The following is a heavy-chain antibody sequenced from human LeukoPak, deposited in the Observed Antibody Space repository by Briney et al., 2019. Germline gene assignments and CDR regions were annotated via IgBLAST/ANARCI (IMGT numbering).Heavy chain of an antibody. Sequence: GRSLRLSCAASGFAFDDYAMHWVRQAPGKGLEWVSGISWNSGSIGYADSVKGRFTISRDNAKNSLYLQMNSLRAEDTALYYCAKDPRWASKYYYGSGSYYPPYFDLWGRGTLVTVSS. V-gene: IGHV3-9*01. CDR2: ISWNSGSI. CDR3: AKDPRWASKYYYGSGSYYPPYFDL. J-gene: IGHJ2*01. D-gene: IGHD3-10*01. CDR1: GFAFDDYA.